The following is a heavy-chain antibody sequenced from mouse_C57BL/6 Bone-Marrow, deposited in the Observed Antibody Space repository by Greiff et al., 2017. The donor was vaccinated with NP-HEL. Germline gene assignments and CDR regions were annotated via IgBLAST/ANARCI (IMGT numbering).Heavy chain of an antibody. V-gene: IGHV15-2*01. J-gene: IGHJ1*03. CDR2: ILPSIGRT. Sequence: VQLQQSGSELRSPGSSVKLSCKDFDSAVFPIAYMSWVRQKPGHGFEWVGGILPSIGRTIYGEKFEEKATLDADTLSNTAYLELNSLTSEDSATYDGARRSVGYYGWYFDVWGTGTTVTVSS. CDR3: ARRSVGYYGWYFDV. D-gene: IGHD2-3*01. CDR1: DSAVFPIAY.